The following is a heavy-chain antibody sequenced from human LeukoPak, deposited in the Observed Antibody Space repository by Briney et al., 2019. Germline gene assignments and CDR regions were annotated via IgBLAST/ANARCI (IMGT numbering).Heavy chain of an antibody. D-gene: IGHD3-10*01. CDR3: ARLLGAIWFGEFAFDY. Sequence: KVGESLQISCKGSGYIFTSYWIGWVRQLPGKGLEWMGIIYPGDSDTRYSPSFQGQVTISADKSISTAYLQWSSLKASDTAMYYCARLLGAIWFGEFAFDYWGQGTLVTVSS. CDR2: IYPGDSDT. CDR1: GYIFTSYW. V-gene: IGHV5-51*01. J-gene: IGHJ4*02.